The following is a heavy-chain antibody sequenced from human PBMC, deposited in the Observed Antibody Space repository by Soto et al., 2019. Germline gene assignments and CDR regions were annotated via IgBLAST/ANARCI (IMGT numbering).Heavy chain of an antibody. Sequence: QVQLQESGPGLVKPSQTLSLTCTVSGGSINNVNYCWSWIRQSPDKGLEWIGHIYDDGTTYNNPSLTIQVTISVDTSNNRFSPKLRSVSAADTAVYYCDRAPSGDKADYWGQGPLVTFSS. D-gene: IGHD7-27*01. J-gene: IGHJ4*02. CDR2: IYDDGTT. CDR1: GGSINNVNYC. CDR3: DRAPSGDKADY. V-gene: IGHV4-30-4*01.